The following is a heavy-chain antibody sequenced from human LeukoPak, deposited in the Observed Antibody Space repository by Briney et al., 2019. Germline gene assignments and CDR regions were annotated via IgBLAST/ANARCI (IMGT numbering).Heavy chain of an antibody. CDR3: AKDSRESSGHFPYYYYYHYGLDV. V-gene: IGHV3-23*01. CDR2: ISGGGDDT. J-gene: IGHJ6*02. D-gene: IGHD3-22*01. Sequence: GGSLRLSCAVSGFIFSSSAMSWVRQAPGRGLEWVSAISGGGDDTSYADSARGRFTVSRDNSKNTLYLQMNSLRAEDTAVYYCAKDSRESSGHFPYYYYYHYGLDVWGQGTTVTVSS. CDR1: GFIFSSSA.